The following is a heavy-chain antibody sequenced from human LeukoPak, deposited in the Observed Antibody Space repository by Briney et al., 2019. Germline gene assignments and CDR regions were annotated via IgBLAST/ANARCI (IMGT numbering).Heavy chain of an antibody. V-gene: IGHV3-23*01. Sequence: GALRLSCAASGFTFSSYAMSWVRQAPGKGLEWVAAISGSGGSTYYADSVKGRFTISRDYSKNTLYLQMNSLRAEDTAVYYCAKGGSRDYYDSSGYQYGYYFDYWGEGTQVTVSS. J-gene: IGHJ4*02. CDR3: AKGGSRDYYDSSGYQYGYYFDY. D-gene: IGHD3-22*01. CDR1: GFTFSSYA. CDR2: ISGSGGST.